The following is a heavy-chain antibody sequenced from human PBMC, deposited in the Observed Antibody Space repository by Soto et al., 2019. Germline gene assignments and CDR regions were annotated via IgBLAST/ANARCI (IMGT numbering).Heavy chain of an antibody. D-gene: IGHD5-12*01. V-gene: IGHV4-59*08. J-gene: IGHJ3*02. CDR2: IYYNGDT. CDR1: GGSITSFY. CDR3: ARQPPATAAFDI. Sequence: PSETLSLTCPVSGGSITSFYWSWIRQPPGKRLEWIGYIYYNGDTNYNPSLKSRVTMSVDTSKNQVSLNLASVTSADTAVYYCARQPPATAAFDIWGQGTMVTVSS.